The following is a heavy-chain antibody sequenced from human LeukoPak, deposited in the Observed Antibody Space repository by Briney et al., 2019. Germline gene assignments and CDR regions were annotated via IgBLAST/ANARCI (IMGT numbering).Heavy chain of an antibody. V-gene: IGHV3-33*01. J-gene: IGHJ4*02. Sequence: PGRSLRLSCAASGFTFSSYGMHWVRQAPGKGLEWVAVIWYDGSNKYYADSVKGRFTISRDNSKNTLYLQMNSLRAEDTAVYYCARGSQSKHLDYWGQGTLVTVSS. CDR2: IWYDGSNK. CDR1: GFTFSSYG. CDR3: ARGSQSKHLDY. D-gene: IGHD2-21*01.